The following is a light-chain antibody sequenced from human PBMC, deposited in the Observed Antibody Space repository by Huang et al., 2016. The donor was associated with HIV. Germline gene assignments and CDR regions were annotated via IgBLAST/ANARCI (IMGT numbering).Light chain of an antibody. V-gene: IGKV1-9*01. CDR1: QDINNN. Sequence: IQLTQFPSSLSASVGDRVSITCRASQDINNNLAWYQPKPGKAPKLLIYATSTLQNGVPSRFGGRGSGTVFILTINNLQPEDFATYYCQQFSDFFFGPGTRVDVK. J-gene: IGKJ3*01. CDR3: QQFSDFF. CDR2: ATS.